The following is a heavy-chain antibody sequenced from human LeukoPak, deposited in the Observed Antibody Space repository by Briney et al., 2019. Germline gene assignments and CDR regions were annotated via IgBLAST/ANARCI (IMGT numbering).Heavy chain of an antibody. J-gene: IGHJ4*02. V-gene: IGHV3-49*04. CDR3: TRTGDQLLHTPWGGVYFDY. CDR1: GFTFSDYA. CDR2: IRTKAYGGTT. Sequence: GGSLRLSCAGSGFTFSDYAISWVRQAPGKGLEWVGLIRTKAYGGTTEYAASVKGRFTISRDDSKSIAYLQMNSLKTEDTAVYYCTRTGDQLLHTPWGGVYFDYWGQGTLVTVSS. D-gene: IGHD2-2*01.